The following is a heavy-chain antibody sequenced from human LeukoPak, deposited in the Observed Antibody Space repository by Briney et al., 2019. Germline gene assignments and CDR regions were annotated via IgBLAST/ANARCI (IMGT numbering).Heavy chain of an antibody. Sequence: GGSLRLSCAASGFTFDDYGMSWVRQAPGNGPEWVANIKEDESEKNYVDSVKGRFTISRDSAKNSLYLQMNSLRAEDTAVYYCARVGLYYFDYWGQGTLVTVSS. CDR1: GFTFDDYG. V-gene: IGHV3-7*01. CDR2: IKEDESEK. CDR3: ARVGLYYFDY. J-gene: IGHJ4*02.